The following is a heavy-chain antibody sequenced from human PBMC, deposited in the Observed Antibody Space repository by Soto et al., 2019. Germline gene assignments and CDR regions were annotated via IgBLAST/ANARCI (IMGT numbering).Heavy chain of an antibody. D-gene: IGHD2-15*01. J-gene: IGHJ4*02. Sequence: ASVKVSCKVSGYTFNNYDIHWVRQAPGHGLEWMGWMNPNSGNTGYAQNFRGRVTMTQNTAIGTAYMELSSLRSDDTATYYCTRADAAEVLDFWGEGTGVTAPQ. CDR3: TRADAAEVLDF. CDR2: MNPNSGNT. V-gene: IGHV1-8*02. CDR1: GYTFNNYD.